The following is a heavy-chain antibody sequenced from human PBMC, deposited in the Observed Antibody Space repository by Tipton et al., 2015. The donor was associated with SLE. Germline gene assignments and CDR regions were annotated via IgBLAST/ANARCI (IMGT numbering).Heavy chain of an antibody. V-gene: IGHV4-39*07. CDR2: ISSSGTT. CDR3: ASLLWYSSGSFED. D-gene: IGHD6-19*01. CDR1: GGSITSSSYY. J-gene: IGHJ4*02. Sequence: TLSLTCTVSGGSITSSSYYWGWIRQPPGKGLEWIGSISSSGTTHCNPSLKSRVTISVDTSKNQFSLKLASVTAADTAVYYCASLLWYSSGSFEDWGQGTLVTVSS.